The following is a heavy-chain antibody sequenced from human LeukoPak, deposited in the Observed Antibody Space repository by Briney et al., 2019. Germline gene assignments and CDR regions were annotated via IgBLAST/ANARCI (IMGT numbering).Heavy chain of an antibody. Sequence: GGSLRRSCAASGFTFSDYYMSWIRQAPGKGLEWVSYISSSGSTIYYADSVKGRFTISRDNAKNSLYLQMNSLRAEDTAVYYCARAGWIQLWLPDYWGQGTLVTVSS. J-gene: IGHJ4*02. CDR1: GFTFSDYY. CDR3: ARAGWIQLWLPDY. CDR2: ISSSGSTI. D-gene: IGHD5-18*01. V-gene: IGHV3-11*04.